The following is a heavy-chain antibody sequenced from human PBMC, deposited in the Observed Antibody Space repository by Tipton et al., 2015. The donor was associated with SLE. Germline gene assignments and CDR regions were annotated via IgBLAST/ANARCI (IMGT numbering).Heavy chain of an antibody. D-gene: IGHD5-12*01. CDR2: TWHDGTIT. V-gene: IGHV3-33*03. CDR3: ASVDIVATMEDY. CDR1: GFTFSVYA. Sequence: SLRLSCAASGFTFSVYAMHWVRQAPGKGLEWVAVTWHDGTITKYADSVKGRFSISRDNAKNSLYLQMNSLRAEDTAVYYCASVDIVATMEDYWGQGTLVTVSS. J-gene: IGHJ4*02.